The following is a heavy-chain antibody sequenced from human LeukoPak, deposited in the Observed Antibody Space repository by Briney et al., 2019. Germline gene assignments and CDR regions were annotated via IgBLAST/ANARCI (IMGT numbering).Heavy chain of an antibody. CDR1: GFTFSSYS. CDR3: ARDASAYYYGSGSYPDC. Sequence: GGSLRLSCAASGFTFSSYSMTWVRQAPGKGLEWVSSISSSSSYIYYADSVEGRFTISRDNAKNSLYLQMNSLRAEDTAVYYCARDASAYYYGSGSYPDCWGQGTLVTVSS. V-gene: IGHV3-21*01. J-gene: IGHJ4*02. CDR2: ISSSSSYI. D-gene: IGHD3-10*01.